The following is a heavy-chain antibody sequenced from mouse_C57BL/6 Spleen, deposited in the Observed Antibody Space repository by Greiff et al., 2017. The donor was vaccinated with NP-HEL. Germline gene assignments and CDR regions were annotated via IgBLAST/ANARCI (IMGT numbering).Heavy chain of an antibody. CDR3: ARSEVLEGYAMDY. CDR2: IHPNSGST. CDR1: GYTFTSYW. J-gene: IGHJ4*01. D-gene: IGHD2-14*01. V-gene: IGHV1-64*01. Sequence: QVQLQQPGAELVKPGASVKLSCKASGYTFTSYWMHWVKQRPGQGLEWIGMIHPNSGSTNYNEKFKSKATLTVDKSSSTAYMQLSSLTSEDSAVYYCARSEVLEGYAMDYWGQGTSVTVSS.